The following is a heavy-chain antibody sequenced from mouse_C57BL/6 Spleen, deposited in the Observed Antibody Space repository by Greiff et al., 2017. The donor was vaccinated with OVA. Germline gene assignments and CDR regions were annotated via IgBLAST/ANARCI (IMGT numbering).Heavy chain of an antibody. CDR1: GYAFSSYW. Sequence: QVTLKESGAELVKPGASVKISCKASGYAFSSYWMNWVKQRPGKGLEWIGQIYPGDGDTNYNGKFKGKATLTADKSSSTAYMQLSSLTSEDSAVYFCARCIGYDVLYAMDYWGQGTSVTVSS. CDR3: ARCIGYDVLYAMDY. D-gene: IGHD2-2*01. CDR2: IYPGDGDT. J-gene: IGHJ4*01. V-gene: IGHV1-80*01.